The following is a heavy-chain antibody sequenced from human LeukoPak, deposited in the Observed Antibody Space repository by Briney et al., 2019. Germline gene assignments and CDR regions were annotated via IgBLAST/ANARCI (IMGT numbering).Heavy chain of an antibody. CDR1: GFAFSSYA. Sequence: GGSLRLSCAASGFAFSSYAMSWVRQAPGKGLEWVSVISNSGVSTYYADSVKGRFTISRDNPKNMLYLQMNSLRAEDTAVYYCAKYKISTVTVDYWGQGTLVTVSS. V-gene: IGHV3-23*01. J-gene: IGHJ4*02. D-gene: IGHD4-11*01. CDR2: ISNSGVST. CDR3: AKYKISTVTVDY.